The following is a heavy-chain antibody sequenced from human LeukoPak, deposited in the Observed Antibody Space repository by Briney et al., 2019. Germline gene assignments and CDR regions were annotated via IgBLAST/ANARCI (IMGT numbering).Heavy chain of an antibody. V-gene: IGHV6-1*01. J-gene: IGHJ4*02. CDR2: TYYSSKWYN. CDR3: ARAPHGSGCDY. CDR1: GDIDSSRSAT. Sequence: SQTLSLTCAISGDIDSSRSATWIWLRQSPSRGLEWLGRTYYSSKWYNDYGLSVSGRITVNPDTSKNQFSLQLNSVTPEDTAVYFCARAPHGSGCDYWSQGTLVTVSS. D-gene: IGHD6-19*01.